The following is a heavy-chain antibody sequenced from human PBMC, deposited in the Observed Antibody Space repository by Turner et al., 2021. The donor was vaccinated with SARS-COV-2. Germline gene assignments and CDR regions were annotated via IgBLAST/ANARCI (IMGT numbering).Heavy chain of an antibody. D-gene: IGHD1-1*01. CDR1: GGSFSGYY. CDR3: ARGIWSLWYFDL. V-gene: IGHV4-34*01. J-gene: IGHJ2*01. CDR2: INHGGST. Sequence: QVQLQQWGAGLLKLSATLSLTCAVYGGSFSGYYWSWIRQPPGKGLEWIGEINHGGSTNYNPSLKSRVTTSVDTSKNHFSLKLSSVTAADTAVYYCARGIWSLWYFDLWGRGTLVTVSS.